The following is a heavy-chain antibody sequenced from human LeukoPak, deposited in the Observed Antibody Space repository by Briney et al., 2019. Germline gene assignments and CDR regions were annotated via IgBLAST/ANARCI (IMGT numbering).Heavy chain of an antibody. D-gene: IGHD6-19*01. CDR1: GFTVSSNY. V-gene: IGHV3-53*01. CDR3: ARGIAVADFDY. CDR2: IYSGGST. J-gene: IGHJ4*02. Sequence: GGSLRLSCAASGFTVSSNYMSWVRQAPGKGLEWVSVIYSGGSTYYADSVKGRSTISRDNSKNTLYLQMNSLRAEDTAVYYCARGIAVADFDYWGQGTLVTVSS.